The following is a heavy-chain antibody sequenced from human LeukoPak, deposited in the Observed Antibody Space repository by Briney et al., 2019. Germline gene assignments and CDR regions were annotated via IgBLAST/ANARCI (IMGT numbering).Heavy chain of an antibody. CDR2: IYSGGST. Sequence: GGSLRLSCAASGFTVSSNYMSWVRQAPGKGLEWVSVIYSGGSTYYADSVKGRFTISRDNSKNTLYLQMNRLRAEDTAVYYCAREAWYYYGSGSYSNWFDPWGQGTLVTVSS. D-gene: IGHD3-10*01. V-gene: IGHV3-66*02. CDR3: AREAWYYYGSGSYSNWFDP. J-gene: IGHJ5*02. CDR1: GFTVSSNY.